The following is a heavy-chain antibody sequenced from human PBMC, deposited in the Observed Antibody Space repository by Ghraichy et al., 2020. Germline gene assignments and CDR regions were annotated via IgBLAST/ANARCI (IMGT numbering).Heavy chain of an antibody. D-gene: IGHD5-24*01. CDR1: GFTFAEWA. CDR3: VRWGDDWNYLFYFNH. Sequence: GGSLRLSCAAAGFTFAEWAMSWVRQAPGKGLEWVAGISGSGGRTSYADAVMGRITISRDNSKNTLFLQMNSLRAEDTAVYYCVRWGDDWNYLFYFNHWGQGTLVTVSS. V-gene: IGHV3-23*01. CDR2: ISGSGGRT. J-gene: IGHJ4*02.